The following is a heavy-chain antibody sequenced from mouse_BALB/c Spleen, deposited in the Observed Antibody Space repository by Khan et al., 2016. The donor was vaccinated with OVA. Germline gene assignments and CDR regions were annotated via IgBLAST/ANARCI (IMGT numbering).Heavy chain of an antibody. CDR3: ARIKKIVATDFDY. V-gene: IGHV1S81*02. Sequence: QVQLQQSGAELVKAGASVKMSCKASGYTFTSYWMHWVKQRLGQGLEWFAETNPTNGRTYYNEKLKSKATLTVDKSSSTASMLLSGPTFEDSAVYYCARIKKIVATDFDYWGQGTTLTVSS. J-gene: IGHJ2*01. CDR1: GYTFTSYW. D-gene: IGHD1-1*01. CDR2: TNPTNGRT.